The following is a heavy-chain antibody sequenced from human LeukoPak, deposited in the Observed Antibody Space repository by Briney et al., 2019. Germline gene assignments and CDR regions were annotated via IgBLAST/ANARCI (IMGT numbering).Heavy chain of an antibody. V-gene: IGHV1-18*01. J-gene: IGHJ4*02. Sequence: ASVKVSCKASGYTFTSYGISWVRQAPGQGLEWMGWISAYNGNTNYAQKLQGRVTMTTDTSTSTAYMELRSLRSDDTAVYYCARDESVLRYFDWLSGGVFFDYWGQGTLVTVSS. CDR1: GYTFTSYG. D-gene: IGHD3-9*01. CDR3: ARDESVLRYFDWLSGGVFFDY. CDR2: ISAYNGNT.